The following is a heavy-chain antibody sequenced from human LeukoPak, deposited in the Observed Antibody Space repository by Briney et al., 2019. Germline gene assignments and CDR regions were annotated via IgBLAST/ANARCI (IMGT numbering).Heavy chain of an antibody. CDR3: ARDRLVRQWYLDF. J-gene: IGHJ2*01. D-gene: IGHD3-9*01. Sequence: SETLSLTCTVSGGSISSSSYYWGWIRQPPGKGLEWIGSIYYSGSTNYNPSLTSRVTMSIDTSMNQFSLKLSSVTAADTAVYYCARDRLVRQWYLDFWGRGTLVTVSS. CDR1: GGSISSSSYY. CDR2: IYYSGST. V-gene: IGHV4-39*07.